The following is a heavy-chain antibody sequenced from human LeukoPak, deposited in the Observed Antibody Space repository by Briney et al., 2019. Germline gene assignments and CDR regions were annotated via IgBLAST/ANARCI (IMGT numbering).Heavy chain of an antibody. J-gene: IGHJ4*02. V-gene: IGHV4-38-2*02. CDR1: GYFISSGYY. Sequence: PSVTLSLTCTVSGYFISSGYYWGWIRQPRGKGLQWIGSIHHSGSTYYNPSLKSRVTISVDTSKNQFSLKLSSVTAADTAVYYCARSSSSGLVGGYYFDYWGQGTLVTVSS. D-gene: IGHD6-19*01. CDR2: IHHSGST. CDR3: ARSSSSGLVGGYYFDY.